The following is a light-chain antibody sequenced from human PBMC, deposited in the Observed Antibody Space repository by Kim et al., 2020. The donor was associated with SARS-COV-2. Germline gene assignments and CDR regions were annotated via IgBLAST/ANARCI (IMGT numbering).Light chain of an antibody. CDR2: GAS. CDR3: QQYGSSRGS. J-gene: IGKJ2*03. Sequence: LSPGERATLSCRASQSVSSSYLAWDQQKPGQAPRLLIYGASSRATGIPDRFSGSGSGTDFTLTISRLEPEDFAVYYCQQYGSSRGSFGQGTKLEI. CDR1: QSVSSSY. V-gene: IGKV3-20*01.